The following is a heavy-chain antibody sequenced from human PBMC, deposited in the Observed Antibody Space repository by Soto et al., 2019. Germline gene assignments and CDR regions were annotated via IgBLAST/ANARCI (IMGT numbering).Heavy chain of an antibody. J-gene: IGHJ3*01. Sequence: ETLSLTCTVSGGSISGYYWSWIRPSPEKGLEYIGYISYSGSTNYNPSLKSRVTTSLDTSKNQFSLKLSSVTAADTAIFYCASLNFDILTGYYAFDLWGQGTMVTVSS. CDR1: GGSISGYY. CDR2: ISYSGST. D-gene: IGHD3-9*01. V-gene: IGHV4-59*08. CDR3: ASLNFDILTGYYAFDL.